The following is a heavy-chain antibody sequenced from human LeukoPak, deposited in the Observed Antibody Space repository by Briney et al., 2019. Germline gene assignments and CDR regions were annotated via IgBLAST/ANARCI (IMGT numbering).Heavy chain of an antibody. D-gene: IGHD3-3*01. Sequence: ASVKVSCKASGYTFTSYYMHWVRQAPGQGLEWMGIINPSGGSTTYAQKFQGRVTMTRDTSTSTVYMELSSLRSEDTAVYYCARGHTEWLQYYYYYYMDVWGKGTTVTVSS. CDR1: GYTFTSYY. V-gene: IGHV1-46*01. J-gene: IGHJ6*03. CDR2: INPSGGST. CDR3: ARGHTEWLQYYYYYYMDV.